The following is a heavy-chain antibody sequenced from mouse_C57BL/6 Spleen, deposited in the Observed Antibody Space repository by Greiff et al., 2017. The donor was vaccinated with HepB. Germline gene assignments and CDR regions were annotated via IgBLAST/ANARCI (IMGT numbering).Heavy chain of an antibody. V-gene: IGHV5-17*01. D-gene: IGHD4-1*01. CDR3: ARPGAWAWFAY. Sequence: EVNVVESGGGLVKPGGSLKLSCAASGFTFSDYGMHWVRQAPEKGLEWVAYISSGSSTIYYADTVKGRFTISRDNAKNTLFLQMTSLRSEDTAMYYCARPGAWAWFAYWGQGTLVTVSA. CDR2: ISSGSSTI. CDR1: GFTFSDYG. J-gene: IGHJ3*01.